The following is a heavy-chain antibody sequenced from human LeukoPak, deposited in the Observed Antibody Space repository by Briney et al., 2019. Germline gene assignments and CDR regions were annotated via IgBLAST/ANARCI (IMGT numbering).Heavy chain of an antibody. D-gene: IGHD3-10*01. V-gene: IGHV4-59*12. CDR2: IYYSGST. CDR3: ARGHYEFGELANWFDP. J-gene: IGHJ5*02. Sequence: KPSETLSLTCTVSGGSISSYYWSWIRQPPRKGLEWIGYIYYSGSTNYNPSLKSRVTISVDTSKNQFSLKLSSVTAADTAVYYCARGHYEFGELANWFDPWGQGTLVTVSS. CDR1: GGSISSYY.